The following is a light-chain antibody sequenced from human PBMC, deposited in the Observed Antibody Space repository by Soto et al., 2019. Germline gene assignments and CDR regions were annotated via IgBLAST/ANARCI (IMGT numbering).Light chain of an antibody. Sequence: EIVLTQSPATLSLSPGERATLSCRAIQSVGSCLAWYQQKPGQAPRLLSYDASIMATGIPARFSGSVSGTGFTLTISSLEPEDLAVYSCQPRGSWPPGAAFGGGTKAEIK. CDR3: QPRGSWPPGAA. V-gene: IGKV3-11*01. CDR1: QSVGSC. CDR2: DAS. J-gene: IGKJ4*01.